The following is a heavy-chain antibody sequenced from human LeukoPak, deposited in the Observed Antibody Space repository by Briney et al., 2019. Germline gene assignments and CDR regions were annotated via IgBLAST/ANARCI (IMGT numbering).Heavy chain of an antibody. V-gene: IGHV3-73*01. CDR1: GFTFSGSA. Sequence: GGSLKLSCAASGFTFSGSAMHWVRQASGKGLEWVGRIRSKANSYATAYAASVKGRFTISRDDSKNTAYLQMNSLKTEDTAVYYCTRRRDGYYLGYWGQGTLVTVSS. CDR3: TRRRDGYYLGY. CDR2: IRSKANSYAT. J-gene: IGHJ4*02. D-gene: IGHD5-24*01.